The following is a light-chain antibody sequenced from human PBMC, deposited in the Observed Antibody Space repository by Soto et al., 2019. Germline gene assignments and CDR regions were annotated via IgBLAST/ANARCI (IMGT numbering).Light chain of an antibody. V-gene: IGLV2-14*01. CDR2: DVS. Sequence: QSALTQPASVSGCPGQSITISCTGTSSDVGGYNYVSWYQQHPGKAPKLMIYDVSNRPSGVSNRFSGSKSGKTASLTISGLQAEDEADYYCSSYTSSSTLVFGGGTKLTVL. CDR3: SSYTSSSTLV. CDR1: SSDVGGYNY. J-gene: IGLJ2*01.